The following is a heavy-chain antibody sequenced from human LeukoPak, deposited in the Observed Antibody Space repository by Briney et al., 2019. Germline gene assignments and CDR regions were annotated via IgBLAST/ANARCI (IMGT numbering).Heavy chain of an antibody. V-gene: IGHV1-8*01. J-gene: IGHJ4*02. CDR3: ARGSLNWGSSLDY. Sequence: ASVKVSCKASGYTFTSYDINWVRQATGQGLEWMGWMNPNSGITGYAQKFQGRVTMTRNTSISTAYMELSSLRSDDTAVYYCARGSLNWGSSLDYWGQGTLVTVSS. CDR1: GYTFTSYD. D-gene: IGHD7-27*01. CDR2: MNPNSGIT.